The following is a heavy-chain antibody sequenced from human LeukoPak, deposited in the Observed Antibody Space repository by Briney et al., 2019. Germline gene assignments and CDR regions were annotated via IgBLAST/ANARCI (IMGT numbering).Heavy chain of an antibody. CDR1: GGSFSGYY. Sequence: SETLSLTCAVYGGSFSGYYWSWIRQPPGKGLEWIGYMYYSGSTNYNPSLKSRVTISVDTSKNQFSLKLSSVTAADTAVYYCALGGATTDFDYWGQGTLVTVSS. CDR3: ALGGATTDFDY. V-gene: IGHV4-59*01. CDR2: MYYSGST. J-gene: IGHJ4*02. D-gene: IGHD5-12*01.